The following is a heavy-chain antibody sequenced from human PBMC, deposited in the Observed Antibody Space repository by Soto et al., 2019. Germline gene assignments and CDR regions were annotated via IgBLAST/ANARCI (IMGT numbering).Heavy chain of an antibody. CDR3: ARTSYDSSGPAAAP. CDR2: IYHSGST. D-gene: IGHD3-22*01. Sequence: SETLSLTCAVSGGSISSSNWWSWVRQPPGKGLEWIGEIYHSGSTNYNPSLKSRVTISVDKSKNQFSLKLSSVTAADTAVYYCARTSYDSSGPAAAPWGQGTLVTVS. V-gene: IGHV4-4*02. CDR1: GGSISSSNW. J-gene: IGHJ5*02.